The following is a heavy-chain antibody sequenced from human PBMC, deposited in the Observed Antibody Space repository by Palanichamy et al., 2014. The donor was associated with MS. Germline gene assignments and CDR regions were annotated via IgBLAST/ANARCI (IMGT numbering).Heavy chain of an antibody. J-gene: IGHJ4*02. Sequence: EVQLLESGGGLVQPGGSLRLSCAASGFTFNNYAMSWVRQAPAKGLEWVSAISSTGGSTYYADSVKGRVHPSPRDNSKKTLYLQMSSLRAEDTAVYYCAKVGNIYTAYLYYDSWGQGTLVSVSS. D-gene: IGHD3-9*01. CDR3: AKVGNIYTAYLYYDS. V-gene: IGHV3-23*01. CDR2: ISSTGGST. CDR1: GFTFNNYA.